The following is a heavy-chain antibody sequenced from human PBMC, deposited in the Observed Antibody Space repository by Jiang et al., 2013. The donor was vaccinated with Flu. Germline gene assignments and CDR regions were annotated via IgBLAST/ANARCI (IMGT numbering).Heavy chain of an antibody. D-gene: IGHD6-13*01. Sequence: GPGLVKPSETLSLTCTVSGDSITGYYWSWIRQSPGKGLEWIGQIYYSGSTSYNPSLKSRVTISVDASENQFSLRLTSLTAADTAVYYCVRDRRGYRGWPFDLWG. CDR1: GDSITGYY. CDR2: IYYSGST. J-gene: IGHJ2*01. V-gene: IGHV4-59*01. CDR3: VRDRRGYRGWPFDL.